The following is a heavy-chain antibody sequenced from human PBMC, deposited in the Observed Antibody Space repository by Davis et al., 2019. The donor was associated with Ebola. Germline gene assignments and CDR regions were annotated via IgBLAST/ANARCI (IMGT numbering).Heavy chain of an antibody. CDR1: GGSFSGYY. V-gene: IGHV4-34*01. J-gene: IGHJ4*02. Sequence: SETLSLTCAVYGGSFSGYYWSWIRQPPGKGLEWIGEINHSGSTNYNPSLKSRVTISVDKSKNQFSLKLSSVTAADTAVYYCARGQYDFWSGYLDYWGQGTLVTVPS. CDR3: ARGQYDFWSGYLDY. D-gene: IGHD3-3*01. CDR2: INHSGST.